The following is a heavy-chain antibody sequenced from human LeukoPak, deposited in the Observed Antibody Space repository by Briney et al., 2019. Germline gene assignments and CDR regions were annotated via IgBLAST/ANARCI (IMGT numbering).Heavy chain of an antibody. V-gene: IGHV4-34*01. J-gene: IGHJ4*02. D-gene: IGHD4-17*01. Sequence: SETLSLTCAVYAGSFSGYYWSWIRQPPGKGLEWIGEINHSGSTNYNPSLKSRVTISVDTSKNQFSLKLSSVTAADTAVYNCARDYGVTDYWGQGTLVTVSS. CDR1: AGSFSGYY. CDR3: ARDYGVTDY. CDR2: INHSGST.